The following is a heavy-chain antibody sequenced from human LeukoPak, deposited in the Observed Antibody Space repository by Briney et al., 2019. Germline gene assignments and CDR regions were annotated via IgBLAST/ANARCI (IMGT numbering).Heavy chain of an antibody. CDR2: IYYSGST. CDR3: ARQLLYCSGGSCYNSFDY. Sequence: PSETLSLTCTVSGGSISSSSYYWGWIRQPPGKGLEWIGSIYYSGSTYYNPSLKSRVTISVDTSKNQFSLKLSSVTAADTAAYYCARQLLYCSGGSCYNSFDYWGQGTLVTVSS. D-gene: IGHD2-15*01. V-gene: IGHV4-39*01. CDR1: GGSISSSSYY. J-gene: IGHJ4*02.